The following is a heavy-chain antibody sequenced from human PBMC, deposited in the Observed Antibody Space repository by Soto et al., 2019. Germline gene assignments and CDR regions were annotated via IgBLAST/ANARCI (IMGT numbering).Heavy chain of an antibody. D-gene: IGHD6-6*01. CDR1: GGSISSSAYY. CDR2: IYYSGSTR. CDR3: TRIEAARPDY. V-gene: IGHV4-39*01. J-gene: IGHJ4*02. Sequence: SETLSLTCTVSGGSISSSAYYWGWIRQPPGKGLEWIGSIYYSGSTRYYNPSLKSRVTVSIDTSKNQFSLKLNSVTAADTAVYYCTRIEAARPDYRGQGSLVTVSS.